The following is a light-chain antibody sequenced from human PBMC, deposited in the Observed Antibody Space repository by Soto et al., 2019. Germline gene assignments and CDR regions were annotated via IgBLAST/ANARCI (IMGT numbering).Light chain of an antibody. J-gene: IGLJ3*02. CDR1: SSDVGAYNY. Sequence: QSALTQPPSASGSPGQSVTISCTGTSSDVGAYNYVSWYQQHAGKAPKLVIYEVTKRPSGVHDRFSDSKSANTASLTVAGLQAEDEADYYCSSFATSNTWVFGGGTKLTVL. CDR2: EVT. V-gene: IGLV2-8*01. CDR3: SSFATSNTWV.